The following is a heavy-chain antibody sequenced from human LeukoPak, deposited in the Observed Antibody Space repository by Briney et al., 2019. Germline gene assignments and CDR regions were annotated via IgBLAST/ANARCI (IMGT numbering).Heavy chain of an antibody. Sequence: PGGSLRLSCAASGFTFSSYAMHWVRQAPGKGLEWVAVISYDGSNKYYAGSVKGRFTISRDNSKNTLYLQMNSLRAEDTAVYYCARDPSGTGHYYDSSGYDYWDQGTLVTVSS. CDR3: ARDPSGTGHYYDSSGYDY. CDR1: GFTFSSYA. V-gene: IGHV3-30-3*01. CDR2: ISYDGSNK. D-gene: IGHD3-22*01. J-gene: IGHJ4*02.